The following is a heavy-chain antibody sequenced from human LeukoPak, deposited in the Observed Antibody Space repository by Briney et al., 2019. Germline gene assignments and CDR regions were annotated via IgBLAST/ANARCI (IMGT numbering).Heavy chain of an antibody. CDR2: ISYDGSNK. J-gene: IGHJ4*02. Sequence: PGRSLRLSCAASGFSFSNYAMHWVRQAPGKGLEWVAVISYDGSNKYYADSVKGRFTISRDNSKNTLYLQMNSLRGEETAVYYCARDSYGLDYWGQGTLVTVSS. CDR3: ARDSYGLDY. CDR1: GFSFSNYA. D-gene: IGHD5-18*01. V-gene: IGHV3-30-3*01.